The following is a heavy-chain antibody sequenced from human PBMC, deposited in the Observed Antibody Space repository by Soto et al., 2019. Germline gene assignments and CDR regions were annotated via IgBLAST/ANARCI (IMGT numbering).Heavy chain of an antibody. CDR2: VYDSGSP. CDR3: ARGVGSSPPRY. CDR1: GGSISVYY. J-gene: IGHJ4*02. Sequence: SETLSLTCTISGGSISVYYWSWIRQPPGQALEWIGYVYDSGSPYYNPSLRSRVIISADTSKNQISLKLTSATAADTAVYYCARGVGSSPPRYWGRGTLVTVSS. D-gene: IGHD1-26*01. V-gene: IGHV4-59*01.